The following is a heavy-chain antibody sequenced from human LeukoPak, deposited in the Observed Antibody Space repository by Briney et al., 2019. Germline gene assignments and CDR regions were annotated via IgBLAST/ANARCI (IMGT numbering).Heavy chain of an antibody. CDR3: TTDPRY. V-gene: IGHV3-15*01. Sequence: GGSLRLSCSASGLGRSFKETWMSWVRRAPGKGLEWIGRIKGKPDGGAIDYIAPVRGRFSISGDDSKNLVFLQMDSLKIEDTAVYYCTTDPRYWGQGTMVTVSS. J-gene: IGHJ4*02. CDR2: IKGKPDGGAI. CDR1: GLGRSFKETW.